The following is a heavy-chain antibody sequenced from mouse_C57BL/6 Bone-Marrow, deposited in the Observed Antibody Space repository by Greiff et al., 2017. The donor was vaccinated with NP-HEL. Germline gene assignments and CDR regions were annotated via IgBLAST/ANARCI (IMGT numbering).Heavy chain of an antibody. J-gene: IGHJ4*01. Sequence: EVKVVESGGDLVKPGGSLKLSCAASGFTFSSYGMSWVRQTPDKRLEWVATISSGGSYTYYPDSVKGRFTISRDNAKNTLYLQMSSLKSEDTAMYYCARQGTTVVATRNAMDYWGQGTSVTVSS. CDR3: ARQGTTVVATRNAMDY. CDR2: ISSGGSYT. V-gene: IGHV5-6*01. CDR1: GFTFSSYG. D-gene: IGHD1-1*01.